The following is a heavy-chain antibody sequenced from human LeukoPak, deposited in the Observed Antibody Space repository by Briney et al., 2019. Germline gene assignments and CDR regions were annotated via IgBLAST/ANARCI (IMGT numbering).Heavy chain of an antibody. V-gene: IGHV4-31*03. D-gene: IGHD3-3*01. J-gene: IGHJ4*02. CDR3: ARVRDDFFFDF. CDR1: GDSISRRGFY. CDR2: IHYIGNT. Sequence: SETLSLTCTVSGDSISRRGFYWSWVRQHPGTGLEWIAYIHYIGNTYYNPSLDGRVTMSVDTSSNQFSLNVASVTAADTAFYYCARVRDDFFFDFWGQGLLDTDSS.